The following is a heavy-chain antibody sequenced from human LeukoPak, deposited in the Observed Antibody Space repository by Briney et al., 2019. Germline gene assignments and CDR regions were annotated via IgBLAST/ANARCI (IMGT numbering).Heavy chain of an antibody. D-gene: IGHD1-1*01. CDR2: IYYSGNT. CDR3: ARQRMYTNYLDY. CDR1: GGSISSSNYY. V-gene: IGHV4-39*01. Sequence: PSETLSLTCTVSGGSISSSNYYWGWIRQPPGKGLEWIGSIYYSGNTYYSPSLKSRVTISVDTSKNQFSLKLSSVTAADTAVYYCARQRMYTNYLDYWGQGTLVTVSS. J-gene: IGHJ4*02.